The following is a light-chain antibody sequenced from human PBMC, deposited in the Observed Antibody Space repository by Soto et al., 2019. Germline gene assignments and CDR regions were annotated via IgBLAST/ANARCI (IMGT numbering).Light chain of an antibody. Sequence: DIQMTHSPSSLSASVGDRVTITCRASQSISSYLNWYQQKPGKAPKLLIYAASSLQSGVPSRFSGSGSGTEFTLTISSLQPDDFATYYCQHYNSYSEAFGGGTKVDIK. V-gene: IGKV1-39*01. CDR2: AAS. CDR1: QSISSY. J-gene: IGKJ4*02. CDR3: QHYNSYSEA.